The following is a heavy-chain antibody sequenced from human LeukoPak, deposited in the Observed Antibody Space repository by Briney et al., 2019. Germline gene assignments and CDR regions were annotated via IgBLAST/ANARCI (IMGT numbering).Heavy chain of an antibody. CDR3: VSPTADYPFLYYFDS. CDR2: ISSDGNSK. V-gene: IGHV3-30*09. CDR1: GFSFSSYA. D-gene: IGHD5-12*01. Sequence: GGSLRLSCAASGFSFSSYAIHWVRQAPGKGLEWVAVISSDGNSKNFALSVKGRFAISRDNSKNTLFLQMNNLRSEDTALYYCVSPTADYPFLYYFDSWGQGTLVTVSS. J-gene: IGHJ4*02.